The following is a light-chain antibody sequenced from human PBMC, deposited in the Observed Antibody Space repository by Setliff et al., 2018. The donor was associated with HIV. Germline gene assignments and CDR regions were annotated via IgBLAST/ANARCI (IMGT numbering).Light chain of an antibody. V-gene: IGLV1-40*01. J-gene: IGLJ2*01. CDR1: SSNIGAGYD. CDR2: VNN. CDR3: QSYGSSHVV. Sequence: QSVLTQPPSVSGAPGQRVTISCTGSSSNIGAGYDVHWYQQLPGTAPKPLIYVNNNRPSGVPDRFSGSRSGTSASLAITGLQAEDEADYYCQSYGSSHVVFGGGTKVTVL.